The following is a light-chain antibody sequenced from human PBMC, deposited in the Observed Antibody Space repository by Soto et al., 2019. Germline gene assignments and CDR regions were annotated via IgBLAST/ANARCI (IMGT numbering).Light chain of an antibody. CDR1: QSVGSDY. J-gene: IGKJ2*01. Sequence: EIVLTQSPGTLSLSPGERATLSCRASQSVGSDYLAWYQQKPGQAPRILIFGASGRATGIPDRFSGSGSGTDFTLTITGLQSEDFAVYYCQQYKSWPYTFGQGTKVDIK. V-gene: IGKV3-20*01. CDR3: QQYKSWPYT. CDR2: GAS.